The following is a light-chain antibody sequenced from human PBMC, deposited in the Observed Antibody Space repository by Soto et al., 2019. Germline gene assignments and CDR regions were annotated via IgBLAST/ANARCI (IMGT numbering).Light chain of an antibody. CDR1: SSDVGSYHL. CDR3: CSYAGSSTYLYV. Sequence: QSVLTQPASVSGSPGQSITISCTGTSSDVGSYHLVSWYQQHPGKAPKLMIYEGSKRPSGVSNRFSGSKSGNTASLTISGLQAEDEADYYCCSYAGSSTYLYVFGTGTKVTVL. J-gene: IGLJ1*01. V-gene: IGLV2-23*01. CDR2: EGS.